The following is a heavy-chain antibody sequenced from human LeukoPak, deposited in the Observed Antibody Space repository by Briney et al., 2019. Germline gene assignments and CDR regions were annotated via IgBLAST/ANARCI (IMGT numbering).Heavy chain of an antibody. V-gene: IGHV1-8*01. CDR1: GYTFTSYD. CDR3: ARGPYVLRIAARVYYYYYMEV. D-gene: IGHD6-6*01. CDR2: MNPNSGNT. J-gene: IGHJ6*03. Sequence: GASVKVSCKASGYTFTSYDINWVRQATGQGLEWMGWMNPNSGNTGYAQKFQGRVTMTRNTSISTAYMELSSLRSEDTAVYYCARGPYVLRIAARVYYYYYMEVWGKRTTVTVSS.